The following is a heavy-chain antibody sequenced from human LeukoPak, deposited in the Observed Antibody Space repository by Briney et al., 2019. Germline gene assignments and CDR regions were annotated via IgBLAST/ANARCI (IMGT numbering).Heavy chain of an antibody. V-gene: IGHV4-34*01. CDR1: GGSFSGYY. J-gene: IGHJ5*02. CDR3: ARGPAGMYSSGWYSGWFDP. CDR2: INHSGST. D-gene: IGHD6-19*01. Sequence: SETLSLTCAVYGGSFSGYYWSWIRQPPGKGLEWIGEINHSGSTNYNPSLKSRVTISVDTSKNQFSLTLSSVTAADTAVYYCARGPAGMYSSGWYSGWFDPWGQGTLVTVSS.